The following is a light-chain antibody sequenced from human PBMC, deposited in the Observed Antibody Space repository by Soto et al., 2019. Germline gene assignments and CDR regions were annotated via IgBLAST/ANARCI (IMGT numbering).Light chain of an antibody. V-gene: IGKV1-9*01. CDR3: PQLNSYQLT. J-gene: IGKJ4*01. CDR1: QAIKSF. Sequence: DIQLTQSPSFLSASVGDRVTITGRASQAIKSFLAWYQQKPGKAPKLLIYAASTLQSGVPSRFRGSGSGKHLALTVSSLQPEDLATYYCPQLNSYQLTVGGGTKVDIK. CDR2: AAS.